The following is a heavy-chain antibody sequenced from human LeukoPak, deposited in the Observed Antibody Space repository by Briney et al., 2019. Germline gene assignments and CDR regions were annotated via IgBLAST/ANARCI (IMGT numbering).Heavy chain of an antibody. D-gene: IGHD6-13*01. J-gene: IGHJ4*02. V-gene: IGHV3-49*04. CDR3: ARVLEAAAFDF. Sequence: PGGSLRLSCTASGFTFGDYAMSWVRQAPGKGLEWVGFIRSKAYGGTTEYAASVKGRFTISRDDSKSIAYLQMNSLRAEDTAVYYCARVLEAAAFDFWGQGALVTVSS. CDR2: IRSKAYGGTT. CDR1: GFTFGDYA.